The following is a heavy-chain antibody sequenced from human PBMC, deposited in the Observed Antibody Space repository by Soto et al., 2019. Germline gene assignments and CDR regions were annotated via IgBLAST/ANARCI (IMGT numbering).Heavy chain of an antibody. V-gene: IGHV3-21*01. CDR3: ARGIAVVTGAFDI. CDR1: GFTFSSYS. D-gene: IGHD6-19*01. Sequence: KPGGSLRLSCAASGFTFSSYSMNWVRQAPGKGLEWVSSISSSSSYIYYADSVKGRFTISRDNAKNSLYLQMNSLRAEDTAVYYCARGIAVVTGAFDIWGQGTMVTVSS. CDR2: ISSSSSYI. J-gene: IGHJ3*02.